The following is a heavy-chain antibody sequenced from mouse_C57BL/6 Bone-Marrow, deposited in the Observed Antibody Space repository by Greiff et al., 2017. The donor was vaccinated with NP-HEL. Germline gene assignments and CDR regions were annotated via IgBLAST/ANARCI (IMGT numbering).Heavy chain of an antibody. D-gene: IGHD1-1*01. CDR2: IYPGNSDT. CDR3: TRSLPPYYCSSEYYFDY. V-gene: IGHV1-5*01. J-gene: IGHJ2*01. Sequence: EVQLQQSGTVLARPGASVKMSCKTSGYTFTSYWMHWVKQRPGQGLEWIGAIYPGNSDTSYNQKFKGKAKLTAVTSASTAYMELSSLTNEDSAVYYCTRSLPPYYCSSEYYFDYWGQGTTLTVSS. CDR1: GYTFTSYW.